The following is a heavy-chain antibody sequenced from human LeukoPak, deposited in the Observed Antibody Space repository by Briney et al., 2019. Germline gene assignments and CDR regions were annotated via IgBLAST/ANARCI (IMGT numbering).Heavy chain of an antibody. D-gene: IGHD3-22*01. CDR3: ARGRYYDSSGYRYWYFDL. Sequence: SVKVSCKASGGTFSSYAISWVRQAPGQGLEWMGRIIPILGIANYAQKFQGRVTITADKSTSTAYMELSSLRSEDTAVYYCARGRYYDSSGYRYWYFDLWGRGTRVTVSS. CDR1: GGTFSSYA. J-gene: IGHJ2*01. V-gene: IGHV1-69*04. CDR2: IIPILGIA.